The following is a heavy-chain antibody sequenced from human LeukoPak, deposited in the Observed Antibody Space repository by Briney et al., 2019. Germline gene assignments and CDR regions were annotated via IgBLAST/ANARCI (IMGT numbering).Heavy chain of an antibody. Sequence: GGSLRLSCAASGFPFSSHFMSWVRQAPGKGLEWVAKIKPDGSDQYYVDSVKGRFTFSRDNARNSLELQMNNLRAEDSAVYYCARENFWRVYVWGQGTTVTVSS. D-gene: IGHD3-3*01. J-gene: IGHJ6*02. CDR2: IKPDGSDQ. V-gene: IGHV3-7*01. CDR1: GFPFSSHF. CDR3: ARENFWRVYV.